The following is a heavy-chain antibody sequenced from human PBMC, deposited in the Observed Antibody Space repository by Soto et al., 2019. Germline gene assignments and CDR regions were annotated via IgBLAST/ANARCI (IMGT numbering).Heavy chain of an antibody. CDR1: GFTFSSYS. D-gene: IGHD2-15*01. CDR3: ATGGAATRPLGYYYYYMDV. Sequence: GGSLRLSCAASGFTFSSYSMNWVRQAPGKGLEWVSYISSSSSTIYYADSVKGRFTISRDNAKNSLYLQMNSLRAEDTAVYYCATGGAATRPLGYYYYYMDVWGKGTTVTVSS. V-gene: IGHV3-48*01. J-gene: IGHJ6*03. CDR2: ISSSSSTI.